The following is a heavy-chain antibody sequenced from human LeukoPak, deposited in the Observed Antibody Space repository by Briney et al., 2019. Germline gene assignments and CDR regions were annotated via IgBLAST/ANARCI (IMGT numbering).Heavy chain of an antibody. Sequence: PSETLSLTCTVSGGSISSYYWSWIRQPPGKGLEWIGYIYYSGSTNYNPSLKSRVAISVDTSKNQFSLKLSSVTAADTAVYYCARVGGPPGFDYWGQGTLVTVSS. CDR3: ARVGGPPGFDY. D-gene: IGHD3-16*01. CDR2: IYYSGST. V-gene: IGHV4-59*01. J-gene: IGHJ4*02. CDR1: GGSISSYY.